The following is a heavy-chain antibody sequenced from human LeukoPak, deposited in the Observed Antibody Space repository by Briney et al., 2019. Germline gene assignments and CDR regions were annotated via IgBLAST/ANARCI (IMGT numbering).Heavy chain of an antibody. D-gene: IGHD1-26*01. CDR2: IYYSGST. V-gene: IGHV4-59*08. CDR3: ARQPISGSYWGYFDY. J-gene: IGHJ4*02. CDR1: GGSISSYY. Sequence: PSETLSLTCTVSGGSISSYYWSWIRQPPGKGLEWIGYIYYSGSTNYNPSLKSRLTMSVDTSKNQFSLKLSSVTAADTAVYYCARQPISGSYWGYFDYWGQGTLVTVSS.